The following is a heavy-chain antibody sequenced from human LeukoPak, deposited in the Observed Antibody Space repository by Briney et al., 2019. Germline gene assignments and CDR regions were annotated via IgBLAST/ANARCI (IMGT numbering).Heavy chain of an antibody. D-gene: IGHD3-22*01. CDR1: GFTFSSYA. V-gene: IGHV3-23*01. Sequence: GESLRLSCAASGFTFSSYARSWVRQAPGKGLEWVSAICGSGGSTYYPDPVKGRFTISRDNSKNTLYLQMNSLRDEDTAVYYCAKDGYSGYDWYSSGYYGTYFDYWGQGTLVTVSS. CDR3: AKDGYSGYDWYSSGYYGTYFDY. J-gene: IGHJ4*02. CDR2: ICGSGGST.